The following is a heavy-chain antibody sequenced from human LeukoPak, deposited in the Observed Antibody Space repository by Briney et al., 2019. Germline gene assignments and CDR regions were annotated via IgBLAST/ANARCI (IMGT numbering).Heavy chain of an antibody. J-gene: IGHJ4*02. CDR3: ARLNMVRGVNYFDY. CDR1: GFTFSSYW. D-gene: IGHD3-10*01. V-gene: IGHV3-74*01. CDR2: INSDGSNT. Sequence: GGSLRLSCAASGFTFSSYWMHWVRQVPGKGLVWVSRINSDGSNTRYADSVKGRFTISRDNAKNSLYLQMNSLRAEDTAVYYCARLNMVRGVNYFDYWGQGTLVTVSS.